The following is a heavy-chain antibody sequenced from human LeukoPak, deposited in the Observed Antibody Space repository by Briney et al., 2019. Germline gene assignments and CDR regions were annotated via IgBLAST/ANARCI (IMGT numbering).Heavy chain of an antibody. J-gene: IGHJ4*02. D-gene: IGHD1-1*01. Sequence: ASVKVSCKASGYTFTSYGISWERQAPGQGLEWMGWISAYNGNTNYAQKLQGRVTMTTDTSTSTAYMELRSLRSDDTAVYYCARARYLCSPHTPPDYWGQGTLVTVSS. CDR1: GYTFTSYG. CDR2: ISAYNGNT. V-gene: IGHV1-18*01. CDR3: ARARYLCSPHTPPDY.